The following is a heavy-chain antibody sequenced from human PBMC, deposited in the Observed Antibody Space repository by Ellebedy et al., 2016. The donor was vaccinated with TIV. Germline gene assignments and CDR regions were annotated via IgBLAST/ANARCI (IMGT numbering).Heavy chain of an antibody. D-gene: IGHD3-22*01. V-gene: IGHV3-23*01. CDR1: GFTFSSYA. Sequence: GESLKISCAASGFTFSSYALSWVRQAPGKGLEWVSAISGSGGSTNYADSVKGRFPISRDNSKNTLYLQLNSLRAEDTAAYYCAKYDTSGYDALDVWGQGTTVTVSS. CDR2: ISGSGGST. CDR3: AKYDTSGYDALDV. J-gene: IGHJ6*02.